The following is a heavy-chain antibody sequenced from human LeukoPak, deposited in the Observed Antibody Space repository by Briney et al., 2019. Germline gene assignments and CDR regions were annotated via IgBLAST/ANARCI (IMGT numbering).Heavy chain of an antibody. V-gene: IGHV3-21*01. CDR2: ISSSSSYI. J-gene: IGHJ6*03. CDR1: GFTFSSYS. CDR3: ASVFHYYDSSGYTPGGYYYYYMDV. Sequence: GGSLRLSCAASGFTFSSYSMNWVRQAPGKGLEWVSSISSSSSYIYYADSVKGLFTISRDNAKNSLYLQMNSLRAEDTAVYYCASVFHYYDSSGYTPGGYYYYYMDVWGKGTTVTVSS. D-gene: IGHD3-22*01.